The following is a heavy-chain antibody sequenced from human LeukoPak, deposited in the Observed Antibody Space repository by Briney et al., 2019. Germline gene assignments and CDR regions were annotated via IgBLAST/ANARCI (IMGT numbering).Heavy chain of an antibody. CDR3: ATLGYCSGGSCYRFDY. CDR2: ISYDGSTK. D-gene: IGHD2-15*01. CDR1: GFTFSSYA. Sequence: GGSLRLSCAASGFTFSSYAMHWVRQAPGKGLEWVAVISYDGSTKFYADSVKGRFTISRDNSKNTLYLQMNSLRAEDTAVYYCATLGYCSGGSCYRFDYWGQGTLVTVSS. V-gene: IGHV3-30-3*01. J-gene: IGHJ4*02.